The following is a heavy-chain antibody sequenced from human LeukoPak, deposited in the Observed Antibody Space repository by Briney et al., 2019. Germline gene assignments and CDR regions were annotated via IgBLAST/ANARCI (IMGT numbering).Heavy chain of an antibody. CDR3: AREGTDCSSTSCFSREDY. Sequence: PSETLSLTCAVYGGSFSGYYWSWIRQPPGKGLEWIGEINHSGSTYYNPSLKSRITISVDTSKNQFSLKLSSVTAADTAVYFCAREGTDCSSTSCFSREDYWGQGTLVTVSS. CDR2: INHSGST. V-gene: IGHV4-34*01. J-gene: IGHJ4*02. CDR1: GGSFSGYY. D-gene: IGHD2-2*01.